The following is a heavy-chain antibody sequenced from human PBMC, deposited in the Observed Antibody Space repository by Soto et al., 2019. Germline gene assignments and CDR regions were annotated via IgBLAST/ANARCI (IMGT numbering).Heavy chain of an antibody. D-gene: IGHD3-3*01. V-gene: IGHV4-30-4*01. Sequence: TLSLTCTVSGGSISSGDYYWSCIRHPPGKGLEWIGYIYYSGSTYYNPSLKSRVTISVDTSKNQFSLKLSSVTAADTAVYYCARDNILGILYGGMDVWGQGTTVTVSS. CDR3: ARDNILGILYGGMDV. J-gene: IGHJ6*02. CDR2: IYYSGST. CDR1: GGSISSGDYY.